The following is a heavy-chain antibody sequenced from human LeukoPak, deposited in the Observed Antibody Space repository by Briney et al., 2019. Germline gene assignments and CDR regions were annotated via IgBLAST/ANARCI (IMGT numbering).Heavy chain of an antibody. Sequence: GGSLRLSCPASGFTFSSYSMNWVRQAPGKGLEWVSSISSSSSYIYYADSVKGRFTISRDNAKNSLYLQMNSLRAEDTAVYYCARTITMIVVDVVFDYWGQGTLVTVSS. CDR1: GFTFSSYS. J-gene: IGHJ4*02. D-gene: IGHD3-22*01. CDR2: ISSSSSYI. CDR3: ARTITMIVVDVVFDY. V-gene: IGHV3-21*01.